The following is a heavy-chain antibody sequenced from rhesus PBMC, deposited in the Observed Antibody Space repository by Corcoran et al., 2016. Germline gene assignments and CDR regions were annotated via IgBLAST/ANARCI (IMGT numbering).Heavy chain of an antibody. V-gene: IGHV4-65*01. D-gene: IGHD2-15*01. Sequence: QVQLQESGPGLVKPSETLSLTCAVSGGSISSNNWWSWIRQPPGKGLEWIEYIRGSNGSNYYNPSHQSRVPISTDPSKNQFSLKRSSVTAADTAVYYCARDRSTSWYFDLWGPGTPITISS. CDR3: ARDRSTSWYFDL. CDR1: GGSISSNNW. CDR2: IRGSNGSN. J-gene: IGHJ2*01.